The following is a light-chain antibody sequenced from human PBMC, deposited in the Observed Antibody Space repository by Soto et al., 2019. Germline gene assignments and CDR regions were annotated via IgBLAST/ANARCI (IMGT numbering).Light chain of an antibody. J-gene: IGKJ1*01. V-gene: IGKV3-20*01. CDR1: QSVSSSY. CDR3: QQYGSSPWT. Sequence: EIVLTQSPGTLSLSPGERATLSCRASQSVSSSYLAWYQQKPGQAPRLLIYGASSRATGIPDRFSGSGSGTDFNLTISRLEPEDVAAYYCQQYGSSPWTFGQGTKVEIK. CDR2: GAS.